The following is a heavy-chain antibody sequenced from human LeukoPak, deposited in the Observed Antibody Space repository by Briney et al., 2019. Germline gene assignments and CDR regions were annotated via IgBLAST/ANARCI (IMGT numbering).Heavy chain of an antibody. D-gene: IGHD2-21*02. CDR3: ARYEGDGADAFDI. CDR2: IYHGGST. Sequence: SETLSLTCTVSGGSISTYYWSWIRQPPGRGLEWIGYIYHGGSTNYNPSLASRVIISVDTSKNQFSLKLSSVTAADTAVYYCARYEGDGADAFDIWGQGTMVTVSS. CDR1: GGSISTYY. V-gene: IGHV4-59*01. J-gene: IGHJ3*02.